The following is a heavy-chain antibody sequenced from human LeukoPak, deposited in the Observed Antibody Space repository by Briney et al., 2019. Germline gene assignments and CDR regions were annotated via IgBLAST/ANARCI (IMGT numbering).Heavy chain of an antibody. CDR2: IRYDGSDR. J-gene: IGHJ4*02. CDR3: AKERYSSSSLFAVTPFDY. V-gene: IGHV3-30*02. CDR1: EFTFSSYG. Sequence: GGSLRLSCVASEFTFSSYGMHWVRQAPGKGLEWVAYIRYDGSDRYYADSVKGRFTISRDNSKNTLYLQMNCLRAEDTAVYYCAKERYSSSSLFAVTPFDYWGQGTRITVSS. D-gene: IGHD6-13*01.